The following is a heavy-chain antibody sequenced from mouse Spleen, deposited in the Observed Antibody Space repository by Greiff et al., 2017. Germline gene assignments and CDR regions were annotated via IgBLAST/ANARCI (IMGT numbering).Heavy chain of an antibody. CDR3: ARAYDRYDGSYAMDY. Sequence: VQLQQSGPELVKPGASVKISCKASGYSFTGYYMNWVKQSPEKSLEWIGEINPSTGGTTYNQKFKAKATLTVDKSSSAAYMQLKSLTSEDSAVYYCARAYDRYDGSYAMDYWGQGTSVTVSS. V-gene: IGHV1-42*01. D-gene: IGHD2-14*01. CDR2: INPSTGGT. CDR1: GYSFTGYY. J-gene: IGHJ4*01.